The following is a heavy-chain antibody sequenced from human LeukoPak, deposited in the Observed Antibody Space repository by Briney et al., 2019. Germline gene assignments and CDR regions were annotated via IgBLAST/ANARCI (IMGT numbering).Heavy chain of an antibody. D-gene: IGHD3-22*01. J-gene: IGHJ4*02. Sequence: PGGSLRLSCAASGFTFSSYRMSWVRQAPGKGLEWVANIKQDGSEKYYVDSVKGQFTISRDNAKNSLYLQMNSLRAEDTAVYYCAREGDAKYSNYYDSSGYYYLDYWGQGTLVTVSS. CDR3: AREGDAKYSNYYDSSGYYYLDY. V-gene: IGHV3-7*01. CDR2: IKQDGSEK. CDR1: GFTFSSYR.